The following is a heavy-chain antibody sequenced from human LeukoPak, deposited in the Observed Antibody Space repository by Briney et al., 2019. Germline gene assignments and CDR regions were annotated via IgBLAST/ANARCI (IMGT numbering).Heavy chain of an antibody. Sequence: GGSLRLSCAASGFTFSSYAMSWVRQAPGKGLEWVSAISGSGGSTYYADSVKGRFTISRDNAKNSLYLQMNSLRAEDTAVYYCARGLRGMDVWGQGTTVTVSS. V-gene: IGHV3-23*01. J-gene: IGHJ6*02. CDR3: ARGLRGMDV. CDR1: GFTFSSYA. CDR2: ISGSGGST.